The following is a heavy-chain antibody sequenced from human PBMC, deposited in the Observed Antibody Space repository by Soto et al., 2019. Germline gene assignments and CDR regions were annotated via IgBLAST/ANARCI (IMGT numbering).Heavy chain of an antibody. V-gene: IGHV3-33*01. Sequence: GGSLRLSCAASGFTFRNYGMHWVRQAPGKGLEWVAVIWYDGSNTYYADSVKGRFTISRDNSKNTLHLQMNSLRAEDTAVYYCTRDVSSRYFDLWGRGSLVTVSS. CDR2: IWYDGSNT. J-gene: IGHJ2*01. CDR1: GFTFRNYG. CDR3: TRDVSSRYFDL.